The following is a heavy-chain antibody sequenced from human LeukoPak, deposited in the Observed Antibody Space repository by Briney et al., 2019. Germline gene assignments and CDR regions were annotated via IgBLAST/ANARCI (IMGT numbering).Heavy chain of an antibody. CDR3: AREQLYYGSGLNWFDP. V-gene: IGHV4-30-2*01. D-gene: IGHD3-10*01. CDR2: IYHSGST. Sequence: SQTLSLTCAVSGVSISSGGYSWRWIRQPPGKGLEWIGYIYHSGSTYYNPSLKSRVTISVDRSKNQFSLKLSSVTAADTAVYYCAREQLYYGSGLNWFDPWGRGTLVTVSS. J-gene: IGHJ5*02. CDR1: GVSISSGGYS.